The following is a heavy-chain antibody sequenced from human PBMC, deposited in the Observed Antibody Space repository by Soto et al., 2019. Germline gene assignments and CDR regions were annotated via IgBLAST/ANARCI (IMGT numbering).Heavy chain of an antibody. V-gene: IGHV6-1*01. J-gene: IGHJ6*02. CDR2: TYYRSKWYN. CDR1: GDSVSSNSSA. CDR3: AKGTPYAQHYYYYGMDV. Sequence: SQTLSLTFAISGDSVSSNSSAWNWIRQSPSRVLEWLGRTYYRSKWYNDYAVSVKSRITINPDTSKNQFSLQLYSVTPEETAVYYCAKGTPYAQHYYYYGMDVWGQVSKV. D-gene: IGHD4-17*01.